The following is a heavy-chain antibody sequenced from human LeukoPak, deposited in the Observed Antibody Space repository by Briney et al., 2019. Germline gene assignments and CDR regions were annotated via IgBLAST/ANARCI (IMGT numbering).Heavy chain of an antibody. CDR2: IKQDGSDK. CDR3: ARDQDVVIMLGIIAYDAFDM. CDR1: GFTFSNYW. V-gene: IGHV3-7*01. J-gene: IGHJ3*02. Sequence: GGSLRLSCAASGFTFSNYWMTWVRQAPGKGLEWVANIKQDGSDKYYVDSVKDRFTISRDNAKNSLYLQMNSPRGEDTAVYYCARDQDVVIMLGIIAYDAFDMWGQGTMVTVSS. D-gene: IGHD3-10*01.